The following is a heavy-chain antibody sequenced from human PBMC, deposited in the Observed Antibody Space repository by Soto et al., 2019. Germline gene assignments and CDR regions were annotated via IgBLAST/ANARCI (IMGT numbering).Heavy chain of an antibody. CDR1: GFTFSSYE. V-gene: IGHV3-48*03. CDR3: ARSLLTLAH. J-gene: IGHJ4*02. Sequence: RASLRLSRAASGFTFSSYEMNWVRQAPGKGLEWVSYISSSGSTIYYADSVKGRFTISRDNAKNSLYLQMNSLRAEDTAVYYCARSLLTLAHWAQGPMGPVYS. CDR2: ISSSGSTI. D-gene: IGHD1-20*01.